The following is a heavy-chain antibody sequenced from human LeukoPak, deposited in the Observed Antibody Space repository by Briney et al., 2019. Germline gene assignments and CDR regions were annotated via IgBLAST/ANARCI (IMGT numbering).Heavy chain of an antibody. Sequence: SETLSLTCTVPGGSISSYYWSWIRQPAGKGLEWIGRIYTSGSTNYNPSLKSRVTMSVDTSKNQFSLKLSSVTAADTAVYYCAGGSYYGCYFDYWGQGTLVTVSS. CDR3: AGGSYYGCYFDY. CDR2: IYTSGST. D-gene: IGHD3-10*01. J-gene: IGHJ4*02. CDR1: GGSISSYY. V-gene: IGHV4-4*07.